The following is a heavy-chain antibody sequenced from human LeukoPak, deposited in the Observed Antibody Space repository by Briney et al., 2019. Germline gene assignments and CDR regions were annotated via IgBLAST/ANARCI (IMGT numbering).Heavy chain of an antibody. V-gene: IGHV3-66*01. J-gene: IGHJ6*03. Sequence: GGSLRLSCAASGFTFSSYAMSWVRQAPGKGLEWVPVIYSGGSTYYADSVKGRFTISRDNAKNSLYLQMNSLRAEHTAVYYCARDRPYSSSWYEAYYYYYMDVWGKGTTVTVSS. CDR2: IYSGGST. CDR1: GFTFSSYA. D-gene: IGHD6-13*01. CDR3: ARDRPYSSSWYEAYYYYYMDV.